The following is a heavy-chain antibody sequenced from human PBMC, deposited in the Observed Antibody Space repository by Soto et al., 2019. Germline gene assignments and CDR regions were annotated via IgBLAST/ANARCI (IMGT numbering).Heavy chain of an antibody. J-gene: IGHJ4*02. CDR3: ARGSQWLGDFDY. CDR1: GGSISSYY. D-gene: IGHD6-19*01. CDR2: IYYSGST. V-gene: IGHV4-59*01. Sequence: SETLSLTCTVSGGSISSYYWSWIRQPPGKGLEWIGYIYYSGSTNYNPSIKSRVTISVDTSKNQFSLRLSSVTAADTAVYYCARGSQWLGDFDYWGQGTLVTVSS.